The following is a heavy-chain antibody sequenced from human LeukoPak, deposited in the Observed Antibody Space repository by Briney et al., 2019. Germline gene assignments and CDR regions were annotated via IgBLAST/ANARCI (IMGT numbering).Heavy chain of an antibody. CDR2: ISSSSSYI. CDR3: ARGQGLQLKSGSDY. D-gene: IGHD5-24*01. CDR1: GFTFSSYT. Sequence: PGGSLRLSCAASGFTFSSYTMNWVRQAPGKALEWVSSISSSSSYICYADSVKGRFTISRDNDKNSLELQMNSLRAEDTAVYYCARGQGLQLKSGSDYWGQGTLVTVSS. V-gene: IGHV3-21*01. J-gene: IGHJ4*02.